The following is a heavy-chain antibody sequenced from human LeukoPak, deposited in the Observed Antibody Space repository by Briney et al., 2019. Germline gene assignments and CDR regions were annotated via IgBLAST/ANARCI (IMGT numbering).Heavy chain of an antibody. CDR3: AREGSDY. CDR2: INPSGGST. CDR1: GYTFTSYY. J-gene: IGHJ4*02. V-gene: IGHV1-46*01. Sequence: GASVKVSCKASGYTFTSYYMHWVRQAPGQGLEWMGIINPSGGSTSYAQKFQGRVTMTRDTSISTAYMELSRLRSDDTAVYYCAREGSDYWGQGTLVTVSS.